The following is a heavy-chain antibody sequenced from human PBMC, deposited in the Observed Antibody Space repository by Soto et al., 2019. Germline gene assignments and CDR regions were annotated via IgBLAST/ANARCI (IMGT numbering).Heavy chain of an antibody. CDR2: IYYSGST. CDR1: GGSISSYY. V-gene: IGHV4-59*08. D-gene: IGHD4-17*01. Sequence: SETLSLTCTVSGGSISSYYWSWIRQPPGKGLEWIGYIYYSGSTNYNPSLKSRVTISVDTSKNQFSLKLSSVTAADTAVYYCARRHRLPGYYYYYYMDVWGKGTTVTVSS. J-gene: IGHJ6*03. CDR3: ARRHRLPGYYYYYYMDV.